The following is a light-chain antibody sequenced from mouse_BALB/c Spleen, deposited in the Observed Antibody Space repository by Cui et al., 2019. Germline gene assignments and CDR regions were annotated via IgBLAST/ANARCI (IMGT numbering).Light chain of an antibody. CDR1: SSVSY. CDR3: HQWSSYPWT. V-gene: IGKV4-80*01. J-gene: IGKJ1*01. CDR2: STS. Sequence: QIVLTQCQEIMSASLGEEITLTCSASSSVSYMHWYQQKSGTSPKLLIYSTSNLASGVPSRFSGSGSGTFYSLTISSVEAEDAADYYCHQWSSYPWTFGGGTKLEIK.